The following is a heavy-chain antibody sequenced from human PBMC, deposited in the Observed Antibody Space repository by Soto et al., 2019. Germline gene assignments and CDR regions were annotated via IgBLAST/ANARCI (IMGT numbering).Heavy chain of an antibody. Sequence: TGGSLRLSCAASGFTFSSYAMHWVRQAPGKGLEWVAVISYDGSNKYYADSVKGRFTISRDNSKNTLYLQMNSLRAEDTAVYYCARGAFGETANYGMDVWGQGTTVTVSS. D-gene: IGHD3-10*01. J-gene: IGHJ6*02. CDR2: ISYDGSNK. V-gene: IGHV3-30-3*01. CDR3: ARGAFGETANYGMDV. CDR1: GFTFSSYA.